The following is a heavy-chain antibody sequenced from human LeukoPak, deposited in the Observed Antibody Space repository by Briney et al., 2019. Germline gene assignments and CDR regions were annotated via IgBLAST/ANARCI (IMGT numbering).Heavy chain of an antibody. CDR2: ISSSSSYI. CDR3: ASSVVVVPAALPNYMDV. D-gene: IGHD2-2*01. V-gene: IGHV3-21*01. J-gene: IGHJ6*03. CDR1: GFTFSSYS. Sequence: GGSLRLSCAASGFTFSSYSMNWVRQAPGKGLEWVSSISSSSSYIYYADSVKGRFTISRDNAKNSLYLHMNSLRAEDTAVYYCASSVVVVPAALPNYMDVWGKGTTVTVSS.